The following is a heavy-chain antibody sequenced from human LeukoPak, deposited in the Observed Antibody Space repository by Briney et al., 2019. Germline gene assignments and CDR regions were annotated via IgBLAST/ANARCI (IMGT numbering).Heavy chain of an antibody. CDR1: GGSISNYY. CDR3: TTAYDIDV. V-gene: IGHV4-59*01. J-gene: IGHJ6*02. Sequence: SETLSLTCTVSGGSISNYYWSWIRQPPGKALEWIGYIYYTGTTKYNPSLKSRATISLDTSKNQFSLKLTSVTAADTVLFFCTTAYDIDVWGQGTTVTVSS. CDR2: IYYTGTT.